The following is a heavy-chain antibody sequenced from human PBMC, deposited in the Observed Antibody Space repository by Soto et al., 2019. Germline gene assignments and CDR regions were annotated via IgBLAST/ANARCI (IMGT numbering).Heavy chain of an antibody. CDR3: AADASYDFWSGYYRGGMDV. CDR2: IVVGSGNT. Sequence: SVKVSCKASGFTFTSSAVQWVRQARGQRLEWIGWIVVGSGNTNYAQKFQERATITRDMSTSTAYMELSSLRSEDTAVYYCAADASYDFWSGYYRGGMDVWGQGTTVTVSS. CDR1: GFTFTSSA. V-gene: IGHV1-58*01. J-gene: IGHJ6*02. D-gene: IGHD3-3*01.